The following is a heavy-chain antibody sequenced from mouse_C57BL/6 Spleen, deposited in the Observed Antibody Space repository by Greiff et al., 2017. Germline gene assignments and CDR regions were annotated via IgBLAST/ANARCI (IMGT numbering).Heavy chain of an antibody. V-gene: IGHV1-15*01. CDR3: TRRPIYYYGHYFDY. D-gene: IGHD1-1*01. CDR1: GYTFTDYE. Sequence: QVQLQQSGAELVRPGASVTLSCKASGYTFTDYEMHWVKQTPVHGLEWIGAIDPETGGTAYNQKFKGKAILTADKSSSTAYMELRSLTSEDSAVYYCTRRPIYYYGHYFDYWGQGTTLTVSS. J-gene: IGHJ2*01. CDR2: IDPETGGT.